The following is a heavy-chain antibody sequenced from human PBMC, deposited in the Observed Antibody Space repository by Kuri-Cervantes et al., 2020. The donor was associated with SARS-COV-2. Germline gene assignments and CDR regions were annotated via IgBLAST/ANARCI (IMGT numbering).Heavy chain of an antibody. CDR3: ARVAGEGPIYYYYMDV. CDR2: ISGSRSYI. V-gene: IGHV3-21*01. D-gene: IGHD2-21*01. J-gene: IGHJ6*03. CDR1: GFTVSSNY. Sequence: GESLKISCAASGFTVSSNYMSWVRQAPGKALEWVSSISGSRSYIYYADSVKGRFTISSDNAKNSLYLQMNSLGGEDTAVYYCARVAGEGPIYYYYMDVWGKGTTVTVSS.